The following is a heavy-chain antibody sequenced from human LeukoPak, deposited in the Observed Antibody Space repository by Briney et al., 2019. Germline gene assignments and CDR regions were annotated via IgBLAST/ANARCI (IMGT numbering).Heavy chain of an antibody. CDR1: GYTLTELS. Sequence: ASVKVSCKVSGYTLTELSMHWVRQAPGKGLEWMGGLDPEDGETIYAQKFQGRVTMTEDTSTDTAYMELSSLRSEDTAVYYCATAKRSFGELLYFGYWGQGTPVTVSS. D-gene: IGHD3-10*01. V-gene: IGHV1-24*01. J-gene: IGHJ4*02. CDR3: ATAKRSFGELLYFGY. CDR2: LDPEDGET.